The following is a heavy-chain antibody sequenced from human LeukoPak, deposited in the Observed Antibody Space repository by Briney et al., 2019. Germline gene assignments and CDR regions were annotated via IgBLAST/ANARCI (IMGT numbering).Heavy chain of an antibody. CDR3: ARDLNDYGDSRPPGLGY. CDR2: IYTSGST. CDR1: GGSISSYY. V-gene: IGHV4-4*07. D-gene: IGHD4-17*01. Sequence: SETLSLTCTVSGGSISSYYWSWIRQPAGKGLEWIGRIYTSGSTNYNPSLKSRVTISVDTSKNQFSLKLSSVTAADTAVYYCARDLNDYGDSRPPGLGYWGQGTLVTVSS. J-gene: IGHJ4*02.